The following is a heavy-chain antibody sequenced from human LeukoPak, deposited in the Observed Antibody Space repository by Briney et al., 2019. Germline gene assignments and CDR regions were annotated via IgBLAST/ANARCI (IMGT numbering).Heavy chain of an antibody. J-gene: IGHJ2*01. Sequence: PGGSLRLSCAASGVTLRNYGMQWVRQAPGKGMEWVAVIWYDGSDKYYADSVKGRFTTSRDKSKNTLYLQLNSLRAEDTAVYFCAIDLAVGRWPLWHFDLWGRGTLVTVSS. D-gene: IGHD5-24*01. V-gene: IGHV3-33*01. CDR2: IWYDGSDK. CDR1: GVTLRNYG. CDR3: AIDLAVGRWPLWHFDL.